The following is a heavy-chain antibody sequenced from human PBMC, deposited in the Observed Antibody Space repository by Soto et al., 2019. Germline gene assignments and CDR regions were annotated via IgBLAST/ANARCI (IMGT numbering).Heavy chain of an antibody. CDR2: ISGSGGST. D-gene: IGHD3-10*01. CDR3: AKPGPGVRGVLCVFDI. Sequence: GGSLRLSCAASVFTFSSYAMSWVRQAPGKGLEWVSAISGSGGSTYYADSVKGRFTISRDNSKNTLYLQMNSLRAEDTAVYYFAKPGPGVRGVLCVFDIWGQGKMVTVSS. CDR1: VFTFSSYA. J-gene: IGHJ3*02. V-gene: IGHV3-23*01.